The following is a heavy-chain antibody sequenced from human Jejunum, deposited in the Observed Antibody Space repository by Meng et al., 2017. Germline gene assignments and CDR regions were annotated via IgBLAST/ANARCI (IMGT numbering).Heavy chain of an antibody. Sequence: QLQLLESGSGLMRPSQTLSLTCTVSGDSVRSGAYSWSWIRKAPGKGLEWVGYIYRDGNASYNPALKSRATLSVDTSKDQFSLSLKSVTAADTAVYYCASLSRNSAAWDYWGQGRLVTVSS. CDR1: GDSVRSGAYS. D-gene: IGHD1-14*01. CDR2: IYRDGNA. J-gene: IGHJ4*02. CDR3: ASLSRNSAAWDY. V-gene: IGHV4-30-2*01.